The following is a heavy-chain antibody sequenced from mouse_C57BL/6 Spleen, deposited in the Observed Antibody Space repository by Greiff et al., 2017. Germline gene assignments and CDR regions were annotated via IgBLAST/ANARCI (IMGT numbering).Heavy chain of an antibody. D-gene: IGHD2-3*01. Sequence: QVHVKQPGAELVKPGASVKLSCKASGYTFTSYWMHWVKQRPGRGLEWIGRIDPNSGGTKYNEKFKSKATLTVDKPSSTAYMQLSSLTSEDSAVYYCARSDDGYYVYFDYWGQGTTLTVSS. CDR1: GYTFTSYW. J-gene: IGHJ2*01. CDR3: ARSDDGYYVYFDY. V-gene: IGHV1-72*01. CDR2: IDPNSGGT.